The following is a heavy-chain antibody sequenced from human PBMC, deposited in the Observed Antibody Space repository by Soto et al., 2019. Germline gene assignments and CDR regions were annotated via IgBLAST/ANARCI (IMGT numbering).Heavy chain of an antibody. CDR1: GFSLSTSGVG. Sequence: SGPTLVNPTQTLTLTCTFSGFSLSTSGVGVGWIRQPPGKAPERLALIYWDDDRRNSPCLKSRLTITNDTSKNQVVLTVTHREYPAGASYLRVIGSVQAWLGDVCVGMVPILWS. V-gene: IGHV2-5*02. CDR2: IYWDDDR. D-gene: IGHD3-10*02. CDR3: VIGSVQAWLGDVCVGMVPIL. J-gene: IGHJ2*01.